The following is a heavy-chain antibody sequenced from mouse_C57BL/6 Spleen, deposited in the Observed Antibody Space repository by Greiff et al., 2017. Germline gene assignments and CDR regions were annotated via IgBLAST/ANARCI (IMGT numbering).Heavy chain of an antibody. J-gene: IGHJ4*01. CDR2: IRNKANGYTT. CDR1: GFTFTDYY. D-gene: IGHD4-1*01. Sequence: DVKLVESGGGLVQPGGSLSLSCAASGFTFTDYYMSWVRPPPGKALEWLGFIRNKANGYTTEYSASVKGRFTISRDTSQSILYLQRNALRAEDSATYYCARENWDAMDYWGQGTSVTVSS. CDR3: ARENWDAMDY. V-gene: IGHV7-3*01.